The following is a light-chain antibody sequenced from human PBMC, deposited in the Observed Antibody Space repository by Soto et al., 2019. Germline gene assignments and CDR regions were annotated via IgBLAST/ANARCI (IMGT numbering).Light chain of an antibody. Sequence: ETVMTQSPASLSMSPGEGVTLSCRASQSVRSNLAWYQQRPGQAPRLLIYGASTRAADIPARFSGSGSGAEFTLTISSLQSEDFAFYYCQQYNNWPLTLGGGTKV. CDR1: QSVRSN. CDR3: QQYNNWPLT. J-gene: IGKJ4*01. V-gene: IGKV3-15*01. CDR2: GAS.